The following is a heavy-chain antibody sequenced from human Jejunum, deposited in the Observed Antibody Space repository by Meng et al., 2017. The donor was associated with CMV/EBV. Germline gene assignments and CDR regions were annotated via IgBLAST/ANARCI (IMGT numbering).Heavy chain of an antibody. J-gene: IGHJ4*02. CDR2: IKSKGSGGTI. V-gene: IGHV3-15*07. CDR1: GSPFTDAW. Sequence: ASGSPFTDAWMVWVRQAPGKGLEWVGRIKSKGSGGTIDYAAPVKGRFTVSRDDSKNTLYLQMNSLKIEDTAVYYCTRDGSGHYLLDHWGQGTLVTVSS. CDR3: TRDGSGHYLLDH. D-gene: IGHD3-22*01.